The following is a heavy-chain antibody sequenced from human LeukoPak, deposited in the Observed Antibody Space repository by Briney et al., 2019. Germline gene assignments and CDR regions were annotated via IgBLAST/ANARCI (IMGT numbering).Heavy chain of an antibody. CDR3: ARVKRFAELLYSDY. CDR2: INSDGSST. Sequence: PGGSLRLSCAASGFTFSSYWMHWVRQAPGKGLVWVSRINSDGSSTSYADSVKGRFTISRDNAKSSLYLQMNSLRAEDTAVYYCARVKRFAELLYSDYWGQGTLVTVSA. V-gene: IGHV3-74*01. D-gene: IGHD3-10*01. CDR1: GFTFSSYW. J-gene: IGHJ4*02.